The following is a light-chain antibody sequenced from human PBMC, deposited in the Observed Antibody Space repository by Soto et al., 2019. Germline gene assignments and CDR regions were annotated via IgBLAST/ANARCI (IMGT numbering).Light chain of an antibody. CDR3: SSYTSSSTPVV. Sequence: QSVLTQPASVSGSLGQSITISCTGTRSDVGGYNYVSWYQQYPGTAPKLMIYDVSNRPSGVSNRFSGSKSGNTASLTISGLQAEDEADYYCSSYTSSSTPVVFGGGTKLTVL. V-gene: IGLV2-14*01. CDR1: RSDVGGYNY. J-gene: IGLJ2*01. CDR2: DVS.